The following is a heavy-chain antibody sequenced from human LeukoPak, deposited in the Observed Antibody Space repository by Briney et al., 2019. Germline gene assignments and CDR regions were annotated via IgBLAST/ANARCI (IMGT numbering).Heavy chain of an antibody. CDR3: ATNTPTYDYVWGSYPY. CDR1: GGSIRSGGYY. CDR2: IYDSGST. D-gene: IGHD3-16*02. Sequence: PSETLSLTCTVSGGSIRSGGYYWSWIRQHPGKGLEWIGYIYDSGSTNYNPSLKSRVTISVDTSKNQFSLNLSSVTAADTAVYYCATNTPTYDYVWGSYPYWGQGTLVTVSS. J-gene: IGHJ4*02. V-gene: IGHV4-31*03.